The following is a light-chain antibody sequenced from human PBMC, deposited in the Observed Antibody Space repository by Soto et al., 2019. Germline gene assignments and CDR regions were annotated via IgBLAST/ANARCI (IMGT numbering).Light chain of an antibody. CDR2: EVN. CDR3: SSYAGSSNV. V-gene: IGLV2-8*01. Sequence: QSDLTQLPSASGSPGQSVTISCTAKVIDVGGYSYVSWYQQHQVKAPKLMIYEVNKRPSGVPDRFSGSKSGNTASLTVYGLQAEDAADYYCSSYAGSSNVFGTGTKVTV. J-gene: IGLJ1*01. CDR1: VIDVGGYSY.